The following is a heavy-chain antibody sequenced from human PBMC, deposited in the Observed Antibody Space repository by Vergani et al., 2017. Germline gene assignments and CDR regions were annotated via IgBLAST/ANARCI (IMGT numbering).Heavy chain of an antibody. CDR3: ARTHSSGDY. CDR2: INPSGGST. D-gene: IGHD3-22*01. Sequence: QVQLVQSGAEVKKPGASVKVSCKASGYTFTGYYMHWVRQAPGQGLEWMGIINPSGGSTSSAQKFQGRVTMTRDTSPSTGYMELSSLRSEDTAVYYCARTHSSGDYWGQGTLVTVSS. V-gene: IGHV1-46*01. J-gene: IGHJ4*02. CDR1: GYTFTGYY.